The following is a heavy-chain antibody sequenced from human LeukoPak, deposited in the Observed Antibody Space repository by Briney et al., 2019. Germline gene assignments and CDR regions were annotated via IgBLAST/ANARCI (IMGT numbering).Heavy chain of an antibody. J-gene: IGHJ6*04. CDR3: VREMTIFV. CDR1: GFSFRSYS. Sequence: GGSLRLSCAASGFSFRSYSMNWVRQAPGKGLEWVSFISGSSSTIYYADSVKGRFTISRDNAKNSLYLQMNSLRAEDTAVYYCVREMTIFVWGKGTTVTVSS. V-gene: IGHV3-48*04. CDR2: ISGSSSTI. D-gene: IGHD3-3*01.